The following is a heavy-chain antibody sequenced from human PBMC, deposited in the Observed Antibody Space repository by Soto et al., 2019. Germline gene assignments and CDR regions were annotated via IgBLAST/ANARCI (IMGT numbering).Heavy chain of an antibody. Sequence: GGSLRLSCAASGFIFNEYGMHWVRQAPGKGLEWVAVIWYDGSNKYYADSVRGRFTFSGDNSRNTMSLQMNSLRVEDTAIYYCARWGCSGSNCNLNQRSFDLWGQGTLVTVSS. J-gene: IGHJ4*02. CDR3: ARWGCSGSNCNLNQRSFDL. CDR2: IWYDGSNK. D-gene: IGHD2-15*01. CDR1: GFIFNEYG. V-gene: IGHV3-33*01.